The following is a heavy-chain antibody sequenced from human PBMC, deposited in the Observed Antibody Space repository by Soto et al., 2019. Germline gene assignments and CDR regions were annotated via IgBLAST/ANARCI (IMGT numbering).Heavy chain of an antibody. Sequence: QLQLQESGPGLVKPSETLSLTCTVSGGSISSSSYYWGWIRQPRGKGLEWIGSIYYSGSTYDDPSHKRRVTMLGDASNDQFSLKLCAGTAKDTVVYSCAWWGDGVDYWGQGTLVTVSS. V-gene: IGHV4-39*01. J-gene: IGHJ4*02. D-gene: IGHD2-15*01. CDR2: IYYSGST. CDR1: GGSISSSSYY. CDR3: AWWGDGVDY.